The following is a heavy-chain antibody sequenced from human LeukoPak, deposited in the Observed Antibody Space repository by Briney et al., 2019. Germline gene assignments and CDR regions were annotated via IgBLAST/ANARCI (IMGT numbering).Heavy chain of an antibody. CDR3: AREGEYYGSGSYCDY. J-gene: IGHJ4*02. Sequence: PSETLSLTCAVYGGYFSGYYWSWIRQPPGKGLEWIGEINHSGSTNYNPSLKSRVTISVDTSKNQFSLRLTSVTAADTAVYYCAREGEYYGSGSYCDYWGQGTLVTVSS. D-gene: IGHD3-10*01. CDR1: GGYFSGYY. V-gene: IGHV4-34*01. CDR2: INHSGST.